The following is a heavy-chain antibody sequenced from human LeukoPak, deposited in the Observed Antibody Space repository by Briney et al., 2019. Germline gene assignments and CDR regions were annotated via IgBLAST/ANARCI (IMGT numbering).Heavy chain of an antibody. CDR1: GFTFSGYA. D-gene: IGHD3-10*01. Sequence: PGRSLRPSCAASGFTFSGYAMHWVRQAPGKGLEWVAVISYDGSNEYYADSVKGRFTISRDNSKNTLYLHMNSLSVEDTAVYYCARVGYYASGPFSYFDYWGQGTLVTVSS. V-gene: IGHV3-30-3*01. J-gene: IGHJ4*02. CDR3: ARVGYYASGPFSYFDY. CDR2: ISYDGSNE.